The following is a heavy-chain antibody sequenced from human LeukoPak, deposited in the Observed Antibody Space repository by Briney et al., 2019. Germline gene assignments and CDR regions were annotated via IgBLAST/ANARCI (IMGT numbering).Heavy chain of an antibody. J-gene: IGHJ4*02. D-gene: IGHD5-18*01. Sequence: SETLSLTCAVSGGSISSNNWWIWIRQSPEKGLEWIGEIYHDGSTNYNPSLKSRVTIPMDKSKNQLSLKLNFVTAADTAVYYCARDRGGYTYSHDYWGQGTLVTVSS. CDR1: GGSISSNNW. CDR3: ARDRGGYTYSHDY. CDR2: IYHDGST. V-gene: IGHV4-4*02.